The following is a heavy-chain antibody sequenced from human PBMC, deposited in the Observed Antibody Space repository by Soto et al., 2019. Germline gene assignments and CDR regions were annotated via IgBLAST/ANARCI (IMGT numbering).Heavy chain of an antibody. Sequence: EVQLLESGGGLVQPGGSLRLSCAASGFTFSSYGMSWVRQAPGKGLEWVSTISGSGRSTYYPDSVKGRLTISRDNSKNTLYLHMNSLRVEDTAVYYCAKGAPLGPTWDNWFDPWGQGTLVTVSS. J-gene: IGHJ5*02. CDR2: ISGSGRST. CDR3: AKGAPLGPTWDNWFDP. V-gene: IGHV3-23*01. CDR1: GFTFSSYG. D-gene: IGHD1-26*01.